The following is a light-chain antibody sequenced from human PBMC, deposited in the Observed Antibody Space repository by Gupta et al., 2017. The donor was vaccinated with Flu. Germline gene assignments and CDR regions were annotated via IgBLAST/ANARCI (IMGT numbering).Light chain of an antibody. J-gene: IGLJ3*02. V-gene: IGLV2-14*01. CDR2: KVS. CDR1: SSDVGGYNY. CDR3: SSYTSSSTRV. Sequence: QPALTQPASVSGPPGQSLTFSASGTSSDVGGYNYVSWYQQHPGKAPNLMIYKVSKRPSGVSKRFSGSKSGNTASLTISGLQAEDEADYYCSSYTSSSTRVFGGGTKLTVL.